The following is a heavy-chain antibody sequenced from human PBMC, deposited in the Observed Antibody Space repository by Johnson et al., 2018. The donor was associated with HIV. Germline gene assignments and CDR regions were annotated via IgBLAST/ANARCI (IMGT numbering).Heavy chain of an antibody. J-gene: IGHJ3*02. CDR1: GFTFSSYA. CDR2: ISYDGTNK. V-gene: IGHV3-30-3*01. Sequence: QVQLVESGGGVVQTVRSLRLSCAASGFTFSSYAMHWVRQAPGKGLEWVAIISYDGTNKYYADSVKGRFTISRDNSKNTLYLQMNSLRAEDTAMYYCARVPSIAALWDAFDIWGQGTMVTVSS. D-gene: IGHD6-6*01. CDR3: ARVPSIAALWDAFDI.